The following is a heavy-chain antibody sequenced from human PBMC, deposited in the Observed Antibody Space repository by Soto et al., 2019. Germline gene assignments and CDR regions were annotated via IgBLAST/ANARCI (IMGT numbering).Heavy chain of an antibody. CDR2: IYWDDDK. Sequence: QITLKESGPTLVKPTQTLTLTCTFSGFSLSTSGVGVGWIRQPPGKALEWLALIYWDDDKRYSPSLKSRLTINKDTSKNQVVLTMTNMDPVDTATYYCAHSLGSLGYYYYGMDVWGQGTTVTVSS. J-gene: IGHJ6*02. V-gene: IGHV2-5*02. CDR1: GFSLSTSGVG. D-gene: IGHD7-27*01. CDR3: AHSLGSLGYYYYGMDV.